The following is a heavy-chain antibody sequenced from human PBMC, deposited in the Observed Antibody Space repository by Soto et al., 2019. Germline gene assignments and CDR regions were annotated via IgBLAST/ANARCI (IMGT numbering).Heavy chain of an antibody. CDR1: GGSISSGGYY. CDR2: IYNSGST. V-gene: IGHV4-31*03. CDR3: ARDPAP. Sequence: QVQLQESGPGLVKPSQTLSLTCTVSGGSISSGGYYWGWIRQHPGKGLEWISDIYNSGSTYYNPSLQSRVTIPAHTSKNQFSLELSSVTAAAAAVYYCARDPAPWGRGTLVTVSS. J-gene: IGHJ5*02.